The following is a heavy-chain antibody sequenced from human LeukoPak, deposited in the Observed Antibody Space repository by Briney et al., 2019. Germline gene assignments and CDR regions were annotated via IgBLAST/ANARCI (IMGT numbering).Heavy chain of an antibody. D-gene: IGHD3-9*01. CDR1: GYSFTSYW. CDR3: ARRRILTGYYYYFDY. CDR2: IYPGDSDT. Sequence: GESLKISCKGSGYSFTSYWIGWVRQMPGKGLEWMGIIYPGDSDTRYSPSFQGQVTISADKSISTAYLQWSSLKASDTAMYYCARRRILTGYYYYFDYWGQGTLVTVPS. V-gene: IGHV5-51*01. J-gene: IGHJ4*02.